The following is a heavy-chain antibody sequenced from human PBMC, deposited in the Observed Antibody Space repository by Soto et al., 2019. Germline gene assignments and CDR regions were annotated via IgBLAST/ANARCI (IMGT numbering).Heavy chain of an antibody. CDR2: IGPESGAT. CDR3: GRGRSGQIVVFY. CDR1: GYTFTGHY. J-gene: IGHJ4*02. Sequence: ASVKVSCKTSGYTFTGHYIHWVRQAPEQGPEWMGEIGPESGATRYAQKFRGRVTMTRDTSITTVYMELNNLSPDDTAVYYCGRGRSGQIVVFYWGQGTPVTVSS. V-gene: IGHV1-2*02. D-gene: IGHD1-26*01.